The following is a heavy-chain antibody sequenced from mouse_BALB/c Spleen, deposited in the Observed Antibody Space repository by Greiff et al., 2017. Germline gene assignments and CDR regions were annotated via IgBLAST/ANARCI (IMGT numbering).Heavy chain of an antibody. CDR2: IWGDGST. J-gene: IGHJ1*01. CDR3: ARVGFKGYFDV. V-gene: IGHV2-6-7*01. Sequence: VQLQESGPGLVAPSQSLSITCTVSGFSLTGYGVNWVRQPPGKGLEWLGMIWGDGSTDYNSALKSRLSISKDNSKSQVFLKMNSLQTDDTARYYCARVGFKGYFDVWGAGTTVTVSS. CDR1: GFSLTGYG.